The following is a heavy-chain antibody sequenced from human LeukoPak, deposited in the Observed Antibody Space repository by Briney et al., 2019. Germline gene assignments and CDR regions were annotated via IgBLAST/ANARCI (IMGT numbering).Heavy chain of an antibody. D-gene: IGHD3-22*01. CDR3: ARIVGGQVDC. CDR2: TYYRSKWHN. CDR1: ADSVSSYSAA. V-gene: IGHV6-1*01. Sequence: SQTLSITCAISADSVSSYSAAWNWIRQSPSRGLEWLGRTYYRSKWHNDYAVSVKSRITIKPDTSKNQFSLQLNSVTPEDTAVYYGARIVGGQVDCWGQGTLVTVSS. J-gene: IGHJ4*02.